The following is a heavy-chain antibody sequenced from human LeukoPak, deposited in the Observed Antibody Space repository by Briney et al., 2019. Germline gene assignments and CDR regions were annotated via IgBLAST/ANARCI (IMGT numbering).Heavy chain of an antibody. D-gene: IGHD3-10*02. CDR2: IYSVGNT. J-gene: IGHJ3*02. CDR3: AMMFWSALAFDI. Sequence: GGSLRLSCAASGFTVSRSYMSWVRQAPGKGLEWVSVIYSVGNTYYADSVKGRFIISRDNSKNTLYLQMNSLRPEDTAMYYCAMMFWSALAFDIWGQGTMVTVSS. V-gene: IGHV3-66*02. CDR1: GFTVSRSY.